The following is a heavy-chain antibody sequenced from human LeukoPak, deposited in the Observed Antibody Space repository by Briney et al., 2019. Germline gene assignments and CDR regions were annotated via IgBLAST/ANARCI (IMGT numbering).Heavy chain of an antibody. CDR2: IYLDDDK. CDR1: GFSLSTSGVG. CDR3: AHTRSLELTGYYWDAFDI. D-gene: IGHD3-9*01. J-gene: IGHJ3*02. V-gene: IGHV2-5*02. Sequence: SGPTLVKPTQTLTLTCTFSGFSLSTSGVGVGWIRQPPGKALEWLALIYLDDDKRYSPSLKSRLTITKDTSKNQVVLTMTNMDPVDTATYYCAHTRSLELTGYYWDAFDIWGQGTMVTVSS.